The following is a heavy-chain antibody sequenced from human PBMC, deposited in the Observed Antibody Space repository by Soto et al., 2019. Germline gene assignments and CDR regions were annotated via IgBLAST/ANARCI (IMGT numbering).Heavy chain of an antibody. CDR3: ARATPSGSYVPH. Sequence: QVQLVQSGAEVKKPGASVKVSCKASGYTFTSYYMHWVRQAPGQGLEWMGIINPSGGSTSYAQKFQGXAXXXRXPCTSTVDMELSSLRSEDTAVYYCARATPSGSYVPHWGQGTLVTVSS. CDR2: INPSGGST. CDR1: GYTFTSYY. V-gene: IGHV1-46*01. J-gene: IGHJ1*01. D-gene: IGHD1-26*01.